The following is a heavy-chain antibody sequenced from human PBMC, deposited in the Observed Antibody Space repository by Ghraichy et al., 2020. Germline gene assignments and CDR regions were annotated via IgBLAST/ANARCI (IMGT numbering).Heavy chain of an antibody. V-gene: IGHV4-59*01. Sequence: SETLSLTCTVSGGSISSYYWSWIRQPPGKGLEWIGYIYYSGSTNYNPSLKSRVTISVDTSKNQFSLKLSSVTAADTAVYYCAREWRTYYYDSSGYYRPQRGYFDYWGQGTLVTVSS. D-gene: IGHD3-22*01. CDR2: IYYSGST. CDR1: GGSISSYY. J-gene: IGHJ4*02. CDR3: AREWRTYYYDSSGYYRPQRGYFDY.